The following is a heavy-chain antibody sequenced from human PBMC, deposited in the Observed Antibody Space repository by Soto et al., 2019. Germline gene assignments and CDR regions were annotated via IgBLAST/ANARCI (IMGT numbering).Heavy chain of an antibody. CDR1: GGSFSGYY. J-gene: IGHJ6*02. CDR2: INHSGST. CDR3: ARFVRLWLVRNGMDV. D-gene: IGHD6-19*01. V-gene: IGHV4-34*01. Sequence: SETLSLTCAVYGGSFSGYYWSWIRQPPGKGLEWIGEINHSGSTNYNPSLKSRVTISVDTSKNQFSLKLSSVTAADTAVYYCARFVRLWLVRNGMDVWGQGTTVTVSS.